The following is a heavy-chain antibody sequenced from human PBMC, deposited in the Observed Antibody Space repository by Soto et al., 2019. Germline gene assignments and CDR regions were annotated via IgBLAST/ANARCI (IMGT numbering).Heavy chain of an antibody. D-gene: IGHD3-22*01. J-gene: IGHJ4*02. CDR2: IDPSDSQT. CDR1: GYSFAVYW. V-gene: IGHV5-10-1*01. CDR3: ARQIYDSDTGPNFQYYFDS. Sequence: GESLKISCKGSGYSFAVYWITWVRQKPGKGLEWMGRIDPSDSQTYYSPSFRGHVTISVTKSITTVFLQWSSLRASDTAMYYCARQIYDSDTGPNFQYYFDSWGQGTPVTVS.